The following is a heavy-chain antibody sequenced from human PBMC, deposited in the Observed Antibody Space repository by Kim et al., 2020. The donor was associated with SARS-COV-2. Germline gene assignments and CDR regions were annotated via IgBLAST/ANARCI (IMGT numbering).Heavy chain of an antibody. Sequence: GGSLRLSCAASGFTFSGSAMHWVRQASGNGLEWVGRIRGEAGSYATIYPASVKGRFTFSRDDSKNMAYLEMSSLKTEDTAVYYCARMSYDTGGYYLADLDDWGQGTLVSVSS. D-gene: IGHD3-22*01. CDR2: IRGEAGSYAT. CDR3: ARMSYDTGGYYLADLDD. CDR1: GFTFSGSA. J-gene: IGHJ4*02. V-gene: IGHV3-73*01.